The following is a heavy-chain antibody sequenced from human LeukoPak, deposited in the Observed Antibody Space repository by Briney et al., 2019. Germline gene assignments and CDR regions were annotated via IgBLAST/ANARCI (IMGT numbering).Heavy chain of an antibody. CDR2: IYHSGST. V-gene: IGHV4-38-2*02. Sequence: PSETLSLTCTVSGYSISSGYYWGWIRQPPGKGLEWIGSIYHSGSTYYNPSLKSRVTISVDRSKNQFSLKLSSVTAADTAVYYCARRIFVVDSYAFDIWGQGTMVTVSS. CDR3: ARRIFVVDSYAFDI. J-gene: IGHJ3*02. D-gene: IGHD3-3*01. CDR1: GYSISSGYY.